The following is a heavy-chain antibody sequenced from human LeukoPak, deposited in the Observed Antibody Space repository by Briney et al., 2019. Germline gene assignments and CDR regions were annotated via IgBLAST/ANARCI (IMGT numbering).Heavy chain of an antibody. Sequence: SETLSLTCTVSGGSISSYYWSWIRQPPGKGLEWIGYIYYSGSTNYNPSLKSRVTISVDTSKNQFSPKLSSVTAADTAVYYCARTTEAHSWRTRYYDYYMDVRGKGTTVTVSS. V-gene: IGHV4-59*01. CDR3: ARTTEAHSWRTRYYDYYMDV. J-gene: IGHJ6*03. D-gene: IGHD6-13*01. CDR1: GGSISSYY. CDR2: IYYSGST.